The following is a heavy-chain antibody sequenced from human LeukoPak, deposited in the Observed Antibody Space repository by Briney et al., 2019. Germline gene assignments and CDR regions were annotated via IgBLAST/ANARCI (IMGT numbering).Heavy chain of an antibody. J-gene: IGHJ6*02. CDR2: INWNGGGT. CDR3: AKHMRATNTYSYFGLDV. D-gene: IGHD1-26*01. Sequence: PGRSLRLSCAATGFTFKDYGMHSVRQPPGKGREWVSSINWNGGGTDYADSVKGRFTISRDNAKNSLYLQLSSLRPEDTALYYCAKHMRATNTYSYFGLDVWGQGTTVTVSS. CDR1: GFTFKDYG. V-gene: IGHV3-9*01.